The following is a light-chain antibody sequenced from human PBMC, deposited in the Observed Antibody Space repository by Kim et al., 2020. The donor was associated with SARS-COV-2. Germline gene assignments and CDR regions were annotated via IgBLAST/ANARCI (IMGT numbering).Light chain of an antibody. Sequence: QSVLTQPPSVSGAPGQRVTISCTGSNSNIGAGYDVHWYHQLPGTAPKLLIYGTSNRPSGVPDRFSGSKSGTSGSLAITGLQAEDEADYYCQSYDNSLSASVFGGGTKLTVL. V-gene: IGLV1-40*01. CDR3: QSYDNSLSASV. CDR1: NSNIGAGYD. CDR2: GTS. J-gene: IGLJ2*01.